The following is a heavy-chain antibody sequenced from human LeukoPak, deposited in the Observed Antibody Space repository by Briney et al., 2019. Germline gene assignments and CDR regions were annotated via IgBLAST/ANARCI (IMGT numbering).Heavy chain of an antibody. CDR3: ARGRGYITGWVWGH. J-gene: IGHJ4*02. Sequence: KPSETLSLTCTVSGGSISSYYWSWIRQPPGKGLEWIGYVYYSGSTNYNPSLKSRVTISVDTSKNQFSLKLTSVTAADTAVYYCARGRGYITGWVWGHWGQGTLVTVSS. CDR1: GGSISSYY. V-gene: IGHV4-59*01. D-gene: IGHD6-19*01. CDR2: VYYSGST.